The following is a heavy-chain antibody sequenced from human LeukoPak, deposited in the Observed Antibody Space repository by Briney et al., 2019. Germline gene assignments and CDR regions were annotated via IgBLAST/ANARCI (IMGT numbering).Heavy chain of an antibody. D-gene: IGHD6-6*01. J-gene: IGHJ4*01. CDR1: GYTFTSYA. Sequence: SCKASGYTFTSYAMSWVRQAPGKGLEWVSAISGSGGSTYYADSVQGRFTISRDNAKNSLYLQMNSLRAEDTAVYYCARDLRIAARNLGGQGTLVTVSS. CDR2: ISGSGGST. V-gene: IGHV3-23*01. CDR3: ARDLRIAARNL.